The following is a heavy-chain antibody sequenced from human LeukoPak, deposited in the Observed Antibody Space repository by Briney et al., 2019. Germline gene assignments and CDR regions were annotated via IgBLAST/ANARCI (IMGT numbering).Heavy chain of an antibody. D-gene: IGHD2-8*01. Sequence: GGSLRLSCVASGFTFSSSGMQWVREAPGKGLERVAFIRYDGSNKYYADSVKGRFTISRDNSRNTLYLQMNSLRDEDTAVYYCAKDEAYCTNAVCPLDYWGQGTLVTVSS. CDR2: IRYDGSNK. V-gene: IGHV3-30*02. J-gene: IGHJ4*02. CDR1: GFTFSSSG. CDR3: AKDEAYCTNAVCPLDY.